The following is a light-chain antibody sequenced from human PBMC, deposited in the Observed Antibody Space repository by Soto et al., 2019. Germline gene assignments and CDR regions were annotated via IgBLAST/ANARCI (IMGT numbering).Light chain of an antibody. CDR1: QSISSW. CDR3: QQYNYYPYT. J-gene: IGKJ2*01. Sequence: DIQMTQSPSTLSASVGDRVTITCRASQSISSWLAWYQQKPGKAPKLLIYDASSLESGVPSRFSGSGSVTEFTLTISSLQPDDFAAYYCQQYNYYPYTFGQGTKLEIK. CDR2: DAS. V-gene: IGKV1-5*01.